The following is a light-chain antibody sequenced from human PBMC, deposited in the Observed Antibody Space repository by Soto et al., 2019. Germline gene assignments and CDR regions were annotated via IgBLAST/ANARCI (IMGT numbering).Light chain of an antibody. CDR1: QSVSSN. Sequence: EIVMTQSPVTLSVSLGERATLSCRASQSVSSNLAWYQQKLGQAPRLLIYGASTRATGIPDRFSGSGSGTEFTLTISSLQSEDFAVYYCQQYKNWPPYTFGQGTKLEIK. V-gene: IGKV3-15*01. J-gene: IGKJ2*01. CDR2: GAS. CDR3: QQYKNWPPYT.